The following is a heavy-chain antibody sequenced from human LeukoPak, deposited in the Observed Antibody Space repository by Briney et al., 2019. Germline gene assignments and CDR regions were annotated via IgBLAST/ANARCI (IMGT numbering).Heavy chain of an antibody. Sequence: GRSLRLSCAASGFTFDDYAMHWVRQAPGKGLEWVSGISWNSGSIGYADSVKGRFTISRDNAKNSLYLQMNSLRAEDTAVYYCAKSGSSSWYYYYYMDVWGKGTTVAVSS. CDR2: ISWNSGSI. D-gene: IGHD6-13*01. CDR3: AKSGSSSWYYYYYMDV. J-gene: IGHJ6*03. V-gene: IGHV3-9*01. CDR1: GFTFDDYA.